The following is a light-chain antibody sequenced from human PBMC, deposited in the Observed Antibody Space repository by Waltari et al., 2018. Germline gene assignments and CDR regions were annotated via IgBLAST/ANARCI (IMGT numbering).Light chain of an antibody. CDR1: NVGSET. Sequence: SYVLTQPPSVSVAPGQTASITCGGNNVGSETVHWYQREPGQAPVLGVYDDSDRPSGSPGRFDGSKSGSMATLTISRVEAGDEADYYCQVWDTTKDHVVFGGGTKLTVL. CDR3: QVWDTTKDHVV. J-gene: IGLJ2*01. CDR2: DDS. V-gene: IGLV3-21*02.